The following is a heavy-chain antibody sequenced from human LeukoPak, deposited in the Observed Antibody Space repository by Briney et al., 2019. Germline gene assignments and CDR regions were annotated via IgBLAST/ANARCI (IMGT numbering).Heavy chain of an antibody. CDR3: ARDKYFDY. J-gene: IGHJ4*02. Sequence: GGSLRLSCEGSGLTFSSHWMTWVRQAPGKGLEWVANIKQDGSEKYYVDSVKGRFTISRDNAKNSLYLQMNSLRAEDTAVYYCARDKYFDYWGQGTLVTVSS. CDR1: GLTFSSHW. CDR2: IKQDGSEK. V-gene: IGHV3-7*01.